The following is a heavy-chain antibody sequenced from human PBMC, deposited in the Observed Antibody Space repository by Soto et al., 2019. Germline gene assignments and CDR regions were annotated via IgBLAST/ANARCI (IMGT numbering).Heavy chain of an antibody. V-gene: IGHV4-31*03. CDR3: ARVGYCSGGSCNAPIDY. CDR1: GGSISSGGYY. CDR2: IYYSGST. J-gene: IGHJ4*02. Sequence: QVQLQESGPGLVKPSQTLSLTCTFSGGSISSGGYYWSLLRQHPGKGLEWIGYIYYSGSTYYNPSLKSRVTISVETSKTQFALKLSSVTAADTAVYYCARVGYCSGGSCNAPIDYWGQGTLVTFSS. D-gene: IGHD2-15*01.